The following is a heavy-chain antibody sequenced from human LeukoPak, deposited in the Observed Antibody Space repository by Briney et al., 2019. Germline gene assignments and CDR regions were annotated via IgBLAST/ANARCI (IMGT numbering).Heavy chain of an antibody. CDR2: ISAYNGNT. CDR3: ARCIVWFGELGDWFDP. D-gene: IGHD3-10*01. V-gene: IGHV1-18*01. J-gene: IGHJ5*02. Sequence: GASVKVSCKASGYTFTSYGISWVRQAPGQGLEWMGLISAYNGNTNYAQKLQGRVTMTTDTSTSTAYMELRSLRSDDTAVYYCARCIVWFGELGDWFDPWGQGTLVTVSS. CDR1: GYTFTSYG.